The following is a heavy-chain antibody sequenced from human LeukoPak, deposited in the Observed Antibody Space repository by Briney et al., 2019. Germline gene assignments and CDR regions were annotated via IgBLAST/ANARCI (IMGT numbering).Heavy chain of an antibody. CDR2: INPNNGGT. V-gene: IGHV1-2*02. J-gene: IGHJ4*02. CDR3: ARAYCSAGDCYEFDY. CDR1: GYTFTGYY. Sequence: ASVKVSCKTSGYTFTGYYIHWVRQAPGQGLEWMGWINPNNGGTNYAQKFHGRVTMTRDTSISTAYMELSTLTSDDTAMYYCARAYCSAGDCYEFDYWGQVTLVTVSS. D-gene: IGHD2-15*01.